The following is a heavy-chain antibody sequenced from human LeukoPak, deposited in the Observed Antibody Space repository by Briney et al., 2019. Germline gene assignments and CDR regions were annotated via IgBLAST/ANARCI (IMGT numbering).Heavy chain of an antibody. CDR3: ARLRGYSYGYGDY. CDR1: GFTFSSYS. CDR2: ISSSGNTI. J-gene: IGHJ4*02. Sequence: GGSLSLPCAASGFTFSSYSLTWVRQAPGKGLEWVPYISSSGNTIDYADSVKGRFTISRDNAKNSLYLQMVSLRAEDTAVYYCARLRGYSYGYGDYWGQGTLVTVSS. D-gene: IGHD5-18*01. V-gene: IGHV3-48*04.